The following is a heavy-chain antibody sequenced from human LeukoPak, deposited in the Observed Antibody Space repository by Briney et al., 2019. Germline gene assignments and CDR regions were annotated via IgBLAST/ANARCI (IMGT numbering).Heavy chain of an antibody. V-gene: IGHV3-30-3*01. CDR3: ARKSGYSYGYLDY. CDR1: GFTFSSYA. J-gene: IGHJ4*02. CDR2: ISYDGSNK. Sequence: GRSLRLSCAASGFTFSSYAMHWVRQAPGKGLEWVAVISYDGSNKYYADSVKGRFTISRDNSKNTLHLQMNSLRAEDTAVYYCARKSGYSYGYLDYWGQGTLVTVSS. D-gene: IGHD5-18*01.